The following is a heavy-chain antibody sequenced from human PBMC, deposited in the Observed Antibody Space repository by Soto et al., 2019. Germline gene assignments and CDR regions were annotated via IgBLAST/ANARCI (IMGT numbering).Heavy chain of an antibody. D-gene: IGHD2-2*01. CDR2: IYYSGST. J-gene: IGHJ6*02. Sequence: PSETLSLTCTVSGGSISSSSYYWGWIRQPPGKGLEWIGSIYYSGSTYYNPSLKSRVTISVDTSKNQFSLKLSSVTAADTAVYYCPIISSTKGDGMDVWGQGNTVTVSS. V-gene: IGHV4-39*01. CDR3: PIISSTKGDGMDV. CDR1: GGSISSSSYY.